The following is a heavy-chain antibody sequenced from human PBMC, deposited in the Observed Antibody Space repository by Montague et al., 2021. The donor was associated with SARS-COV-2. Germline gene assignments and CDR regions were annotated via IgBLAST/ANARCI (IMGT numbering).Heavy chain of an antibody. D-gene: IGHD3-10*01. Sequence: SLRLSCAASGFTFSIYAMHLFRQAPGKGLEWVAVISYDGSNKYYPASVKGRFTISRDNFKNTLYLQMNSLRAEDTAVYYCARDRWFGEFDYWGQGTLVTASS. J-gene: IGHJ4*02. CDR2: ISYDGSNK. CDR3: ARDRWFGEFDY. V-gene: IGHV3-30-3*01. CDR1: GFTFSIYA.